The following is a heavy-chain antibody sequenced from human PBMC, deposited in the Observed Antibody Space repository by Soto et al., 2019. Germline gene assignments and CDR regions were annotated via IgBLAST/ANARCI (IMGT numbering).Heavy chain of an antibody. CDR2: IYYSGST. J-gene: IGHJ6*01. V-gene: IGHV4-59*01. CDR3: ARESRGDSYHYGMDV. Sequence: PSETLSLTCTFSGGSISSYYWSWLRQPPGKGLEWIGYIYYSGSTNYNPSLKSRVTISVDTSKNQFSLKLSSVTAADTAVYYCARESRGDSYHYGMDVWGQGTTVTVSS. CDR1: GGSISSYY.